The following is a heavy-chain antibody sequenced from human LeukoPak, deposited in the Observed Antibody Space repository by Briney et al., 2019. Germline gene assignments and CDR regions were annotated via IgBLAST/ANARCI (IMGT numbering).Heavy chain of an antibody. CDR2: IYYSGST. D-gene: IGHD6-6*01. V-gene: IGHV4-59*08. CDR3: ARRGSSSSRRAFDI. Sequence: SETLSLTCTVSGGSISSYYWSWIRQPPGKGLEWIGYIYYSGSTNYNPSLKSRVTISVDTSKNRFSLKLSSVTAADTAVYYCARRGSSSSRRAFDIWGQGTMVTVSS. J-gene: IGHJ3*02. CDR1: GGSISSYY.